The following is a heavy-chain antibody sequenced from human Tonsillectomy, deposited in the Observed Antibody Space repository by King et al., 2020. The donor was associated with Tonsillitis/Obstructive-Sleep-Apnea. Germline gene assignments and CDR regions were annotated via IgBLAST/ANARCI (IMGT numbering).Heavy chain of an antibody. J-gene: IGHJ4*02. CDR1: GFTFSNAW. V-gene: IGHV3-15*01. CDR3: TTGTLD. CDR2: IRSKADGGTT. D-gene: IGHD3-10*01. Sequence: VQLVESGGNLVKPGGSLRLSCAASGFTFSNAWMSWVRQAPGKGLEWVGRIRSKADGGTTDYAAPLKGRFTIARDDSKNTLYLQMNSLKSEETAVYYCTTGTLDLGQGTLVTVSP.